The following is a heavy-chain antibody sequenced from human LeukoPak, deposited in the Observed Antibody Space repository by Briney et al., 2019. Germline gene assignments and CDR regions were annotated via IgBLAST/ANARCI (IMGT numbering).Heavy chain of an antibody. Sequence: SETLSLTRAVSGYSISSGYYWGWIRQPPGKGLEWIGSIYHSGSTYYNPSLKSRVTISVDTSKNQFSLKLSSVTAADTAVYYCARHDYYDSSGYYKNWGQGTLVTVSS. D-gene: IGHD3-22*01. CDR2: IYHSGST. J-gene: IGHJ4*02. CDR1: GYSISSGYY. V-gene: IGHV4-38-2*01. CDR3: ARHDYYDSSGYYKN.